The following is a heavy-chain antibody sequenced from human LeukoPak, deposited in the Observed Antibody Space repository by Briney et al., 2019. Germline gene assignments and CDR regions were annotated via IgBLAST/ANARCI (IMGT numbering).Heavy chain of an antibody. Sequence: SGHTLVNPTQPLTLTCTFSGFSLSTSGVGVGWIRQPPAKALEWLAVIYWDDDKRHSPSLKSRLTITKDTSKNQVVLTMPNMDPVDTATYYCAHKEYYALGSLGDSFDYWGQGTLVTVSS. D-gene: IGHD3-10*01. CDR1: GFSLSTSGVG. CDR2: IYWDDDK. J-gene: IGHJ4*02. CDR3: AHKEYYALGSLGDSFDY. V-gene: IGHV2-5*02.